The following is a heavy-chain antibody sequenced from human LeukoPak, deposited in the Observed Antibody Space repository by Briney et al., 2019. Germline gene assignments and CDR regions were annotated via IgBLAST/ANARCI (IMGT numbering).Heavy chain of an antibody. Sequence: SETLSLTCTVSGGSISSYYWSWIRQPPGKGLEWVGYIYYSGSTNYNPSLKSRVTISVDTSKNQFSLKLSSVTAADTAVYYCARLGSSRYGMDVWGQGTTVTVSS. V-gene: IGHV4-59*08. CDR3: ARLGSSRYGMDV. J-gene: IGHJ6*02. D-gene: IGHD6-13*01. CDR1: GGSISSYY. CDR2: IYYSGST.